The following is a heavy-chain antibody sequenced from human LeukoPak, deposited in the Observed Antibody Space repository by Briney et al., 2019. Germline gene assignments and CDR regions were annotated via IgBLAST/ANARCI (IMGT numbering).Heavy chain of an antibody. J-gene: IGHJ4*02. V-gene: IGHV4-59*01. Sequence: SETLSLTCTVSGGSISTYYWNWIRQSPGRGLEWIGYIHNSGTTNYNPSLKSRVTFSVDTSNNQFSLKLSSVTAADTAVYYCAINGRLQSVDYWGPGTLVTVSS. D-gene: IGHD5-24*01. CDR2: IHNSGTT. CDR1: GGSISTYY. CDR3: AINGRLQSVDY.